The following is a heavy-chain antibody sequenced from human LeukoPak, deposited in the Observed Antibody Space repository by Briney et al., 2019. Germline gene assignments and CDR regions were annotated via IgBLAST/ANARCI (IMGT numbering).Heavy chain of an antibody. D-gene: IGHD6-13*01. V-gene: IGHV4-39*01. CDR2: IYYSRST. Sequence: PWETLTLTCTASGGSISSSNYYWGWLPQAPGQGLESIGSIYYSRSTYYNPSLKSRVTISVDTSTNQFSLKLSSVTAADTAVYYCARQPLLYSSRVDPWGQGTLVTVSS. J-gene: IGHJ5*02. CDR3: ARQPLLYSSRVDP. CDR1: GGSISSSNYY.